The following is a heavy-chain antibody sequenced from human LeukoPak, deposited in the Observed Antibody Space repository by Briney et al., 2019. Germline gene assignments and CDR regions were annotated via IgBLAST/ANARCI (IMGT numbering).Heavy chain of an antibody. V-gene: IGHV3-9*01. CDR2: ISWNSGNI. J-gene: IGHJ4*02. CDR1: GFNFDDYA. D-gene: IGHD4-17*01. Sequence: GRPLRLSCAASGFNFDDYAMHWGRPAPGKGLDWVSGISWNSGNIAYADSVKGRFTISRDSAKTSLYLQINNLRAEDTALYYCAKAHDYGDYAGFDYWGQGTLVSVSS. CDR3: AKAHDYGDYAGFDY.